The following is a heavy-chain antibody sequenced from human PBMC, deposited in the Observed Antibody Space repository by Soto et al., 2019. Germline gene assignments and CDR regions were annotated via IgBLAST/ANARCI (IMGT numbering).Heavy chain of an antibody. J-gene: IGHJ4*02. Sequence: LSLTCTVSGGSISSYYWSWIRQPPGKGLEWIGYIYYSGSTNYNPSLKSRVTISVDTSKNQFSLKLSSVTAADTAVYYCARQQDYSYYFDYWGQGTLVTVSS. CDR1: GGSISSYY. D-gene: IGHD2-21*01. V-gene: IGHV4-59*01. CDR3: ARQQDYSYYFDY. CDR2: IYYSGST.